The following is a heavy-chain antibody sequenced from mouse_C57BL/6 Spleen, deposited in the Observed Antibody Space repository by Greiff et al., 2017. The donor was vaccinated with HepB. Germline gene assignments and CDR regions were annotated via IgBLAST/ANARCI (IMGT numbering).Heavy chain of an antibody. D-gene: IGHD4-1*01. V-gene: IGHV3-6*01. CDR3: ARDRDWDEDFDY. J-gene: IGHJ2*01. CDR2: ISYDGSN. Sequence: EVQLQQSGPGLVKPSQSLSLTCSVTGYSITSGYYWNWIRQFPGNKLEWMGYISYDGSNNYNPSLKNRISITRDTSKNQFFLKLNSVTTEDTATYYCARDRDWDEDFDYWGQGTTLTVSS. CDR1: GYSITSGYY.